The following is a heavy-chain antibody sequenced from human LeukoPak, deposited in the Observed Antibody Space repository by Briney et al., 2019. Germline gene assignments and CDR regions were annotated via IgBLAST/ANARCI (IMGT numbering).Heavy chain of an antibody. Sequence: SETLSLTCTVSGGSISSNSYYSGWIRQPPGKGLEWIGSIYYSGRSYYNPSLKSRVTISVDKSKNQVSLKLSSVTAADTAVYYCARHWSHSVARVGRSYWFDPWGQGTLVTVSS. CDR3: ARHWSHSVARVGRSYWFDP. J-gene: IGHJ5*02. D-gene: IGHD2-15*01. CDR1: GGSISSNSYY. CDR2: IYYSGRS. V-gene: IGHV4-39*01.